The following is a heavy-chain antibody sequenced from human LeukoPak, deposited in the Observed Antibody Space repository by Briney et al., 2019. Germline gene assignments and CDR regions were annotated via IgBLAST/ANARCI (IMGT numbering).Heavy chain of an antibody. D-gene: IGHD3/OR15-3a*01. CDR2: ISGSGGDT. CDR1: EFTFSSYA. Sequence: GGSLRLSCAASEFTFSSYAMSWVRQAPGKGLEWVSGISGSGGDTYYADSVKGRFTISRDNSKNTLYLQMNSLRAEDTAVYYCAKVGLQSYYFDYWGQGTLVTVSS. V-gene: IGHV3-23*01. CDR3: AKVGLQSYYFDY. J-gene: IGHJ4*01.